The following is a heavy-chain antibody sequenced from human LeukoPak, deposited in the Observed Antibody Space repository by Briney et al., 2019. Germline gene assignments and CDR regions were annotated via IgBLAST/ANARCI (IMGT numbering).Heavy chain of an antibody. V-gene: IGHV4-39*01. CDR1: GGTISSNSYY. J-gene: IGHJ4*02. CDR3: APQQGRNVVNYFDY. CDR2: IYYSGRT. Sequence: PSETLSLTCAVSGGTISSNSYYWAWVRQPPGKGMEWLESIYYSGRTFDNPSLKTRVTISVDTSKNLFSLKVSSVAAADTAGYYCAPQQGRNVVNYFDYWGQGTLVTVSS. D-gene: IGHD2-21*01.